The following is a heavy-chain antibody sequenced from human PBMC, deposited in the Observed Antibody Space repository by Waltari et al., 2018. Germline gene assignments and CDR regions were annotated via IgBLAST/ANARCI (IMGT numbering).Heavy chain of an antibody. D-gene: IGHD2-2*01. CDR2: ISWNSGGR. CDR1: GFTFDDYA. CDR3: AKGYYATTSCHADY. Sequence: EVQLVESGGGLVQPGRSLRLSCAASGFTFDDYAMHWVRQAPGKGLECVSGISWNSGGRGYADSVKGRFTISRDNAKNSLYLQMNSLRAEDTALYYCAKGYYATTSCHADYWGQGTLVTVSS. V-gene: IGHV3-9*01. J-gene: IGHJ4*02.